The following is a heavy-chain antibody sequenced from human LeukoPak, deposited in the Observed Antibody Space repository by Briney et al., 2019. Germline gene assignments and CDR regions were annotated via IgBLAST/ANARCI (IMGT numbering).Heavy chain of an antibody. D-gene: IGHD6-19*01. Sequence: SETLSLTCTVSGGSISSYYWSWIRQPPGKGLEWIGYIYYSGSTNYNPSLKSRVTISVDTSKNQFSLKLSSVTAADTAVYYCARDGAVTYYYYGMDVWGQGTTVTVSS. CDR2: IYYSGST. J-gene: IGHJ6*02. V-gene: IGHV4-59*12. CDR1: GGSISSYY. CDR3: ARDGAVTYYYYGMDV.